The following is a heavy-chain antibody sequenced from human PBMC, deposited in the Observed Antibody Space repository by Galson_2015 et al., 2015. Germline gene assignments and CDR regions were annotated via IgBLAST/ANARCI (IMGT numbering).Heavy chain of an antibody. CDR1: GFTFSSYG. Sequence: SLRLSCAASGFTFSSYGMHWVRQAPGKGLEWVAVIWYDGSNKYYADSVKGRFTISRDNSKNTLYLQMNSLRAEDTAVYYCARDPTYNALFDYWCPGTLVPVSS. CDR2: IWYDGSNK. CDR3: ARDPTYNALFDY. V-gene: IGHV3-33*01. J-gene: IGHJ4*01. D-gene: IGHD2/OR15-2a*01.